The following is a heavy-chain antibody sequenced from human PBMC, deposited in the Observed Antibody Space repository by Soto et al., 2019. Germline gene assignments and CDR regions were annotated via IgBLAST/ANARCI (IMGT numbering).Heavy chain of an antibody. CDR2: IYYSGST. Sequence: SETLSLTCTVSGGSISSYYWSWIRQHPGKGLEWIGYIYYSGSTNYNPSLKSRVTISVDTSKNQFSLKLSSVTAADTAVYYCASHYRRRGWEWATEPLFDYWGQGTLVTVSS. CDR1: GGSISSYY. V-gene: IGHV4-59*01. CDR3: ASHYRRRGWEWATEPLFDY. J-gene: IGHJ4*02. D-gene: IGHD6-19*01.